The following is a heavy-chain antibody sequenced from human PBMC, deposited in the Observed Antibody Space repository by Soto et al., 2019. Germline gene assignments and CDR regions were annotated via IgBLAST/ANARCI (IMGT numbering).Heavy chain of an antibody. Sequence: PSETLSLTCAVSGGSISSGGYSWSWIRQPPGKGLEWIGYIYHSGSTYYNPSLKSRVTTSVDRSKNQFSLKLSSVTAADTAVYYCARGGEEDTAMVRAYYFDYWGQGTLVTVSS. CDR1: GGSISSGGYS. J-gene: IGHJ4*02. D-gene: IGHD5-18*01. V-gene: IGHV4-30-2*01. CDR3: ARGGEEDTAMVRAYYFDY. CDR2: IYHSGST.